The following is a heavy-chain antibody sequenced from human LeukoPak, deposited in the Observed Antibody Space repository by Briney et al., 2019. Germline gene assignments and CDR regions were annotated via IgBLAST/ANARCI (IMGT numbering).Heavy chain of an antibody. V-gene: IGHV4-31*03. CDR3: AREGMTTVTIDY. CDR2: IYYSGST. Sequence: NPSETLSLTCTVSGGSISSGGYYWSWIRQHPGKGLEWIGYIYYSGSTYYNPSLKSRVTISVDTSKNQFSLKLSSVTAADTAVYYCAREGMTTVTIDYWGQGTLVTVSS. CDR1: GGSISSGGYY. J-gene: IGHJ4*02. D-gene: IGHD4-11*01.